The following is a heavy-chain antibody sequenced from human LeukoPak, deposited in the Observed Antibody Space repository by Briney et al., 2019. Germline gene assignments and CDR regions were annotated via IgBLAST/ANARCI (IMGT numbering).Heavy chain of an antibody. V-gene: IGHV3-21*04. D-gene: IGHD3-9*01. J-gene: IGHJ4*02. CDR1: GFTFSSYS. Sequence: GGSLRLSCAASGFTFSSYSMNWVRQTPGKGLEWVSSISSSSSYIYYADSVKGRFTISRDNAKNTLYLQMNSLRAEDTAVYYCARGRDILTLFDYWGQGTLVTVSS. CDR2: ISSSSSYI. CDR3: ARGRDILTLFDY.